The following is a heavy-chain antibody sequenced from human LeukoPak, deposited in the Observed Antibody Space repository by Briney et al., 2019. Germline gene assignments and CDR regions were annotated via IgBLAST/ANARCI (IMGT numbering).Heavy chain of an antibody. CDR3: ARDVGGYCSSTSCYKDDY. CDR1: GYTFTGYY. J-gene: IGHJ4*02. V-gene: IGHV1-2*02. CDR2: INPNSGGT. D-gene: IGHD2-2*02. Sequence: ASVKVSCKASGYTFTGYYMHWVRQAPGQGLEWMGWINPNSGGTNYAQKFQGRVTMTRDTSISTAYMELSRPRSDDTAVYYCARDVGGYCSSTSCYKDDYWGQGTLVTVSS.